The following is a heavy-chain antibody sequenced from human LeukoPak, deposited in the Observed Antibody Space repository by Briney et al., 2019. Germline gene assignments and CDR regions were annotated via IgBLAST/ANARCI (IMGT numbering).Heavy chain of an antibody. CDR1: GYTFTSYG. Sequence: ASVRVFCKASGYTFTSYGISWVRQAPGQGLEWMGWISAYNGNTNYAQKFQGRVTMTTDTTTSTAYMELRSLRSDDTAVYYCAFGISMVRGVMEGDYWGQGTLVTVSS. CDR2: ISAYNGNT. CDR3: AFGISMVRGVMEGDY. V-gene: IGHV1-18*01. D-gene: IGHD3-10*01. J-gene: IGHJ4*02.